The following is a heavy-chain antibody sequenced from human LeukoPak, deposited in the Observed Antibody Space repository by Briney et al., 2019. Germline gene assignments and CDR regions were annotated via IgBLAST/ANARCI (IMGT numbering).Heavy chain of an antibody. CDR2: IYYSGST. CDR3: ARGLGYCSSTSCSELYNWFDP. J-gene: IGHJ5*02. D-gene: IGHD2-2*03. CDR1: GGSISCYY. Sequence: SETLSLTCTVSGGSISCYYWSWIRQPPGKGLEWIGYIYYSGSTNYNPSLKSRVTISVDTSKNQFSLKLSSVTAADTAVYYCARGLGYCSSTSCSELYNWFDPWGQATLVTVSS. V-gene: IGHV4-59*08.